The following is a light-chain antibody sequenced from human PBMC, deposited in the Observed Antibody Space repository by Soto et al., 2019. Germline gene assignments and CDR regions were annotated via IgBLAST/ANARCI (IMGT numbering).Light chain of an antibody. CDR2: AAY. J-gene: IGKJ4*01. V-gene: IGKV1-27*01. CDR1: QDMSTY. CDR3: QTYDNAPLT. Sequence: DIQMTQAPSSLSAAVGDRVTITCRARQDMSTYLAWYQQKPGKVPKLLISAAYTLQSGVPPRFSGSGSGTDFTLTISSLQPEDVATYYCQTYDNAPLTFGGGTKVEIK.